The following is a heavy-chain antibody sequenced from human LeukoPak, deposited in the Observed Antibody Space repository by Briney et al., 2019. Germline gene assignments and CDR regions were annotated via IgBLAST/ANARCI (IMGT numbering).Heavy chain of an antibody. J-gene: IGHJ4*02. D-gene: IGHD5-18*01. CDR2: MNPNSGNT. CDR1: GYTFTSYD. V-gene: IGHV1-8*01. Sequence: GASVKVSCKASGYTFTSYDINWVRQATGQGLEWMGWMNPNSGNTGYAQKFQGRVTKTRNTSISTAYMELSSLRSEDTAVYYCARGLGRTAMVTRGGVRFDYWGQGTLVTVSS. CDR3: ARGLGRTAMVTRGGVRFDY.